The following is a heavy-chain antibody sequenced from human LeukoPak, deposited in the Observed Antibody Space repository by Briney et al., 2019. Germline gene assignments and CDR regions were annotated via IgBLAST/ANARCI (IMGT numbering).Heavy chain of an antibody. CDR2: ISYDGSNK. CDR3: ARDQVSIAGTGIDY. V-gene: IGHV3-30*04. Sequence: GGSLRLSCAASGFIFSSYAMHWVRQAPGKGLEWVAVISYDGSNKYYADSVKGRFTISRDNSKNTLYLQMNSLRAEDTAVYYCARDQVSIAGTGIDYWGQGTLVTVSS. D-gene: IGHD6-13*01. CDR1: GFIFSSYA. J-gene: IGHJ4*02.